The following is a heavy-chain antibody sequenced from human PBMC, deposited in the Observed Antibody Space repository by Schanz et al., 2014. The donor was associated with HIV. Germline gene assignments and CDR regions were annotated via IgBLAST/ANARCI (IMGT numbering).Heavy chain of an antibody. Sequence: QVQLVQSGAEVKKPGSSVKVSCESSGGRFSSYAINWVRQAPGQGLEWMGGMIPILDAPNYAQKFQGRVFITADESTSTAYMELSSLRSADTAVYFCARAAFSSEYYYGMDVWGQGTTVTVSS. J-gene: IGHJ6*02. CDR3: ARAAFSSEYYYGMDV. D-gene: IGHD3-3*02. CDR2: MIPILDAP. CDR1: GGRFSSYA. V-gene: IGHV1-69*01.